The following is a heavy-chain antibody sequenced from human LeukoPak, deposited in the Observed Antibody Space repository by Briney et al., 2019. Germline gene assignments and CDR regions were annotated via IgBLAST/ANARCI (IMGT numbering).Heavy chain of an antibody. CDR2: INSDGSTT. Sequence: WGSLRLSCEASGFTFSTYWMSWVRQAPGKGLVWVSRINSDGSTTNYADSVKGRFTISRDNAKNTLYLQMNSLRDEDTAVYYCAKGNAFDIWGQGTMVTVSS. J-gene: IGHJ3*02. CDR3: AKGNAFDI. V-gene: IGHV3-74*01. CDR1: GFTFSTYW.